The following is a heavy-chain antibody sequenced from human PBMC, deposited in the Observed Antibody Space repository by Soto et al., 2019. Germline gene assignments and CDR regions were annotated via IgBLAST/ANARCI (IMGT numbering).Heavy chain of an antibody. V-gene: IGHV3-48*01. CDR3: VTSGAFGEGDY. D-gene: IGHD3-16*01. Sequence: EVQLVESGGDLVQPGGSLRLSCAASGFTFSTYNMNWVRQAPGKGLEWVSYISSTSTTVYYADSVKGRFTISRDNAKNSLYLQMNSLRAEDTAVYYCVTSGAFGEGDYWGQGTLVTVSS. J-gene: IGHJ4*02. CDR2: ISSTSTTV. CDR1: GFTFSTYN.